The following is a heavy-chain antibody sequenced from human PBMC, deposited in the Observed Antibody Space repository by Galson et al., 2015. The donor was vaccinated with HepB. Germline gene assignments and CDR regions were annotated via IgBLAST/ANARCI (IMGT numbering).Heavy chain of an antibody. CDR3: ARDYSMSTRKWFDP. J-gene: IGHJ5*02. CDR1: GYKFSDYG. Sequence: SVKVSCKASGYKFSDYGINWVRQAPGQGLEWMGWISGYNGNTKYAQNFLDRVTMTTDTSSNTVYMEVKNLRSDDTAVYYCARDYSMSTRKWFDPWGQGTLVTVSS. D-gene: IGHD2-2*01. CDR2: ISGYNGNT. V-gene: IGHV1-18*01.